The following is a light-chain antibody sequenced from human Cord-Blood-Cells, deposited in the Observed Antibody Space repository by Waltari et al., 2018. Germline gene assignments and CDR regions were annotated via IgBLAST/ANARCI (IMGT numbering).Light chain of an antibody. V-gene: IGKV3-20*01. J-gene: IGKJ3*01. CDR3: QQYGSSFT. CDR1: QSVSSSY. Sequence: EIVLTQSPGTLSLSPGERATLSCRASQSVSSSYLAWYQQKPGQAPRLLIYGASSKATGIPGRFRGSGSETDFTLTNSRLGPEDCAVYYCQQYGSSFTFGPGTKVDIK. CDR2: GAS.